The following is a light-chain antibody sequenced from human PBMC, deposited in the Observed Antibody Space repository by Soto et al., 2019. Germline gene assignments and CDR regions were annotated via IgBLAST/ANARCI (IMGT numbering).Light chain of an antibody. CDR1: QSVTNNY. CDR3: QQSGSSGM. J-gene: IGKJ1*01. Sequence: EIVLTHSPGTLSLSPCERATLSFSASQSVTNNYLAWYQQKPGQALRFLISGASDRVTGIPDRFSGSGSGTHFTRTIRSLEPEEFAVYYCQQSGSSGMFGQGTKVEIK. CDR2: GAS. V-gene: IGKV3-20*01.